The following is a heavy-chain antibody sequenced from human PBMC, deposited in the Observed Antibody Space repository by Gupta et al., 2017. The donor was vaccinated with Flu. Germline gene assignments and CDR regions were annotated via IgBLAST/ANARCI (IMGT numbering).Heavy chain of an antibody. V-gene: IGHV3-23*01. CDR2: ISGSGGRK. CDR1: SSYA. J-gene: IGHJ4*02. CDR3: AKIAPSVVVPAAMA. D-gene: IGHD2-2*01. Sequence: SSYAMSWVRQAPGKGLEWVSAISGSGGRKYYADAGKGRFTISRDNSKNTLYRQMKSMRAEETAVYYCAKIAPSVVVPAAMAGGQGTLVTVSS.